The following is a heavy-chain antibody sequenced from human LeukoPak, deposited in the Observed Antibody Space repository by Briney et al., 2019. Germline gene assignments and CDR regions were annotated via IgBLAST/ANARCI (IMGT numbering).Heavy chain of an antibody. J-gene: IGHJ4*02. CDR2: ISGSGGST. CDR1: GFTFSSYA. V-gene: IGHV3-23*01. Sequence: PGGSLRLSCAASGFTFSSYAMSWVRQAPGKGLECVSAISGSGGSTYYADSVKGRFTISRDNSKNTLYLQMNSLRAEDTAVYYCAPLSGSSSPFDYWGQGTLVTVSS. CDR3: APLSGSSSPFDY. D-gene: IGHD1-26*01.